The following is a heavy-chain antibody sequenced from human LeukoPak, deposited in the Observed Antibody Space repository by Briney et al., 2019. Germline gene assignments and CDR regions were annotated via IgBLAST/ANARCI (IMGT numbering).Heavy chain of an antibody. Sequence: GESLKISCKGSGYSFTSYWIGWVRQMPGKGLEWMGIIYPGDSDTRYSPSFQGQATISADKSISTAYLQWSSLKASDTAMYYCARLSVADSSGYSYYYYYYMDVWGKGTTVTVSS. CDR2: IYPGDSDT. D-gene: IGHD3-22*01. CDR3: ARLSVADSSGYSYYYYYYMDV. V-gene: IGHV5-51*01. J-gene: IGHJ6*03. CDR1: GYSFTSYW.